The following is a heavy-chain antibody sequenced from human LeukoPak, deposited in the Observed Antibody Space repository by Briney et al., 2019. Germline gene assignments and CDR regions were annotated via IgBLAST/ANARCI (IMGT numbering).Heavy chain of an antibody. CDR1: GFTFSDYY. Sequence: GGSLRLSCAASGFTFSDYYMSWIRQAPGKGLEWVSYISDTGNTIYYADSVKGRFTISRDNSKNTLYLQMNSLRAEDTAVYYCAKGFDYYDSSGLLGYWGQGTLVTVSS. J-gene: IGHJ4*02. CDR2: ISDTGNTI. V-gene: IGHV3-11*04. CDR3: AKGFDYYDSSGLLGY. D-gene: IGHD3-22*01.